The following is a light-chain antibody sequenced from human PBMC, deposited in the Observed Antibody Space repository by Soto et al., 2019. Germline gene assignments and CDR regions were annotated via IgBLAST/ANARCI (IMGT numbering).Light chain of an antibody. J-gene: IGKJ4*01. CDR1: QSVGTY. CDR2: GAS. CDR3: QQRRSWPLT. Sequence: EIVLTQSPATLSLSPGERATLSCRASQSVGTYFAWYQQKPGQAPRLLIYGASNRATGIPARFSGSGSGTEFTLTISSLEPEDFAVYYCQQRRSWPLTFGGGTNVEIK. V-gene: IGKV3-11*01.